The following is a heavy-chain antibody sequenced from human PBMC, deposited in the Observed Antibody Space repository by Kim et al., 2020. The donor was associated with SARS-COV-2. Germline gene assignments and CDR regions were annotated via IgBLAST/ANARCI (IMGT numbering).Heavy chain of an antibody. V-gene: IGHV6-1*01. CDR1: GDSVSSNSAA. Sequence: SQTLSLTCAISGDSVSSNSAAWNWIRQSPSRGLEWLGRTYYRSKWYNDYAVSVKSRITINPDTSKNQFSLQLNSVTPEDTAVYYCARDQSSSWYYYYYGMDVWGQGTTVTVSS. CDR3: ARDQSSSWYYYYYGMDV. CDR2: TYYRSKWYN. J-gene: IGHJ6*02. D-gene: IGHD6-13*01.